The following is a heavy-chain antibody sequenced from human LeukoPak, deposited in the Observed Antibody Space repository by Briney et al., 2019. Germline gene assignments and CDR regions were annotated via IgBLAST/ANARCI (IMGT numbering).Heavy chain of an antibody. D-gene: IGHD6-13*01. CDR2: IYPGDSDT. J-gene: IGHJ6*03. CDR3: ARRAAAGTGGRWVYYYYMDV. CDR1: GYSFTSYW. V-gene: IGHV5-51*01. Sequence: PGESLKISCKGSGYSFTSYWIGWVRQMPGKGLEWMGIIYPGDSDTRYSPSFQGQVTISADKSISTAHLQWSSLKASDTAMYYCARRAAAGTGGRWVYYYYMDVWGKGTTVTVSS.